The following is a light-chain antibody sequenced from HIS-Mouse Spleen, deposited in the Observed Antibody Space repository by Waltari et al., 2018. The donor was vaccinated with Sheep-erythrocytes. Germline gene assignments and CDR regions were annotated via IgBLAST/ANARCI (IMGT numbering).Light chain of an antibody. J-gene: IGLJ1*01. V-gene: IGLV2-23*01. CDR1: SSDVGGYNY. Sequence: QSALTQPASVSGSPGQSITISCTGTSSDVGGYNYVSWYQQPPGKAPKLMIYEGSKRPAGVSNRFSGSKSGNTASLTISGLQAEDEADYYCCSYAGSSTFVFGTGTKVTVL. CDR3: CSYAGSSTFV. CDR2: EGS.